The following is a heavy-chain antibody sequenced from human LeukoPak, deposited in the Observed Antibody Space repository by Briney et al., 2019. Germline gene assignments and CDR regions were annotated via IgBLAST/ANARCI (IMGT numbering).Heavy chain of an antibody. Sequence: PGGSLRLSCAASGFTVSSNYMSWVLQAPGKGLECVSVIYSGGSTYYADSVKGRFTISRDNSKNTLYLQMNSLRAEDTAVYYCARDKVGDYYYGMDVWGQGTTVTVSS. CDR3: ARDKVGDYYYGMDV. J-gene: IGHJ6*02. V-gene: IGHV3-66*01. D-gene: IGHD3-10*01. CDR1: GFTVSSNY. CDR2: IYSGGST.